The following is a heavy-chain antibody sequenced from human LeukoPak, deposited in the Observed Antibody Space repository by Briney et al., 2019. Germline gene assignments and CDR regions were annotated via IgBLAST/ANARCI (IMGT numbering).Heavy chain of an antibody. CDR2: IKHDGSDA. CDR1: EFTFNRYW. V-gene: IGHV3-7*04. D-gene: IGHD3-10*01. J-gene: IGHJ4*02. Sequence: GGSLRLSCAASEFTFNRYWMSWVRQAPGKGLEWVANIKHDGSDAHYVDSVKGRFTISRDNAKNSLSLQMNSLNVDDTGVYFCTRDALFGSGRTHLDFWSQGTLVSVSS. CDR3: TRDALFGSGRTHLDF.